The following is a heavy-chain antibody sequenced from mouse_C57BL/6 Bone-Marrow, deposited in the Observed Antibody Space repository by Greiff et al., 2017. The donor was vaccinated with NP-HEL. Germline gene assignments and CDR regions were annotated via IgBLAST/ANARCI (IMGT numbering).Heavy chain of an antibody. Sequence: EVHLVESGGGLVKPGGSLKLSCAASGFTFSSYTMSWVRQTPEKRLEWVATISGGGSNTYYPDSVKGRFTITRDNAKNTLYLQMSSVRSEDTALDYCARGGYGSSYWYFDDWGTGTTVTVSS. D-gene: IGHD1-1*01. CDR3: ARGGYGSSYWYFDD. CDR2: ISGGGSNT. J-gene: IGHJ1*03. CDR1: GFTFSSYT. V-gene: IGHV5-9*01.